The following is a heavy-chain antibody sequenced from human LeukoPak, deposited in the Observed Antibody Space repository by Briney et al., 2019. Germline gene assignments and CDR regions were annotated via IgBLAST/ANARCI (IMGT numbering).Heavy chain of an antibody. J-gene: IGHJ4*02. CDR3: AKDLSLAAGGFFDS. Sequence: PGGSLRLSCAASGFIFTNYFMSWVRQAPGKGLEWVASIKHDGSEKYYVDSVRGRFTISRDNTMNSLYLQMSSLRAEDTAVYYCAKDLSLAAGGFFDSWGQGTLVTASS. CDR1: GFIFTNYF. CDR2: IKHDGSEK. V-gene: IGHV3-7*01. D-gene: IGHD2/OR15-2a*01.